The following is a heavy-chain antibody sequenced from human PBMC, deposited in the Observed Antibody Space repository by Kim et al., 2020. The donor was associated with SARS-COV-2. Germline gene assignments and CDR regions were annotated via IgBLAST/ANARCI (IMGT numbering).Heavy chain of an antibody. CDR3: ARGVGEQWLLFKY. Sequence: KFSENFRGRVLVTRETSASTAYMELSSLTSQDTAVYYCARGVGEQWLLFKYWGQGTLVTVSA. J-gene: IGHJ4*02. D-gene: IGHD6-19*01. V-gene: IGHV1-3*01.